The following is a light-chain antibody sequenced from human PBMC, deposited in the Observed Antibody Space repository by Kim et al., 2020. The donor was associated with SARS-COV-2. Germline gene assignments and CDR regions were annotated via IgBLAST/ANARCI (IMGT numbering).Light chain of an antibody. CDR2: GVS. Sequence: GQSVTISCTGTSSDVGGYNYVSWYQQHPGKAPKLMVYGVSKRPSGVPDRVSGSKSDNTASLTVSGLQAEDEADYYCSSYAGSDNYVFGTGTKVTVL. CDR3: SSYAGSDNYV. J-gene: IGLJ1*01. V-gene: IGLV2-8*01. CDR1: SSDVGGYNY.